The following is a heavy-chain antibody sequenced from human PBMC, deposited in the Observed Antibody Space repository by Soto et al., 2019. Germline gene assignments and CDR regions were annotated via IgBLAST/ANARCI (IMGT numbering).Heavy chain of an antibody. D-gene: IGHD4-17*01. Sequence: QLPLVQSGAEAKKPGASVKVSCKASGYTFPTSTISWVRQAPGQGLEWMGWIKAYSGNTNYAQKLQGRVTMTTDTSTSTAYMELRSLTTDDTARYYCAIADYGDDDYWGQGTLVTVSS. CDR1: GYTFPTST. CDR3: AIADYGDDDY. J-gene: IGHJ4*02. CDR2: IKAYSGNT. V-gene: IGHV1-18*01.